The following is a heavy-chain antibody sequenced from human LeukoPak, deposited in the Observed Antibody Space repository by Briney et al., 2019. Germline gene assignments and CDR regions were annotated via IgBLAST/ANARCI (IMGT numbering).Heavy chain of an antibody. CDR3: ATEGGIVGTSEFDY. J-gene: IGHJ4*02. V-gene: IGHV3-33*01. CDR2: IWYDGSNK. D-gene: IGHD1-26*01. CDR1: GFTFSSYG. Sequence: PGRSLRLSCAASGFTFSSYGMHWVRQAPGKGLEWVAVIWYDGSNKYYADSVKGRFTISRDNSKNTLFLQMNSLRAEDTAIYYCATEGGIVGTSEFDYWGQGTLVTVSS.